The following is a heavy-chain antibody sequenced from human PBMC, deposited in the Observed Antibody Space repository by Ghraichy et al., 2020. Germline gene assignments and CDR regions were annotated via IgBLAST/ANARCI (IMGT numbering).Heavy chain of an antibody. Sequence: SVKVSCKVSGATFSSYATSWVRQAPGQGLEWMGGIIPIFGTANYAQKFQGRVTITADKSTSTAYMELSSLRSEDTAVYYCARAVAGTAGFDYWGQGTLVTVAS. CDR1: GATFSSYA. CDR2: IIPIFGTA. CDR3: ARAVAGTAGFDY. D-gene: IGHD6-19*01. J-gene: IGHJ4*02. V-gene: IGHV1-69*06.